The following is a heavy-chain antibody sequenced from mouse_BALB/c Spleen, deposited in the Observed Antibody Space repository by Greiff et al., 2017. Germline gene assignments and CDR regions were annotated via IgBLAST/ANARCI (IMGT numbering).Heavy chain of an antibody. CDR1: GFTFSSYG. Sequence: EVQGVESGGGLVKLGGSLKLSCAASGFTFSSYGMSWVRQTPDKRLELVATINSNGGSTYYPDSVKGRFTISRDNAKNTLYLQMSSLKSEDTAMYYCARDKYGNYFDYWGQGTTLTVSS. V-gene: IGHV5-6-3*01. D-gene: IGHD2-10*02. CDR3: ARDKYGNYFDY. CDR2: INSNGGST. J-gene: IGHJ2*01.